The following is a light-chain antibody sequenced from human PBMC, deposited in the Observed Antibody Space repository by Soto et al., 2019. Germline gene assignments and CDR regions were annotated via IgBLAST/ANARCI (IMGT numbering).Light chain of an antibody. CDR1: SSDVGGYNY. CDR2: DVS. CDR3: CSYTSSRTQV. Sequence: QSLLTQPASVSGSPGQSITISCTGTSSDVGGYNYVSWYQQHTDKAPKLMVYDVSNRPSGVSNLFSGSKSGSTPSLTNSGIAAEDEADYYCCSYTSSRTQVFGGVTKRTVL. V-gene: IGLV2-14*01. J-gene: IGLJ2*01.